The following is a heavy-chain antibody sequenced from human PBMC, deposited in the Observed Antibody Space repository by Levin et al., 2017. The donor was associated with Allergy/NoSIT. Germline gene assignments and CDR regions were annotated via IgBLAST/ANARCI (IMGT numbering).Heavy chain of an antibody. J-gene: IGHJ4*02. D-gene: IGHD5-12*01. V-gene: IGHV3-23*01. Sequence: GGSLRLSCAASGFTFSTYAMIWVRQAPGKGLEWVSGITKSGDTTYYADSVKGRFTVSRDNSKNTLFLQMDSLRGDDTAVYYCAKDERLSAGGLGWGQGTLVTVSS. CDR3: AKDERLSAGGLG. CDR2: ITKSGDTT. CDR1: GFTFSTYA.